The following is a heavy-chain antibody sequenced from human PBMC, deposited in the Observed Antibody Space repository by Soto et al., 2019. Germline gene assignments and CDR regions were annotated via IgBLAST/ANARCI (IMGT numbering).Heavy chain of an antibody. Sequence: GGSLRLSCAASGFTFSSYAMSWVRQAPGKGLEWVSAISGSGGSTYYADSVKGRFTISRDNSKNTLYLQMNSLRAEDTAVYYCAKDRTAVAGRGSWFDPWGQGTLVTVSS. CDR3: AKDRTAVAGRGSWFDP. CDR2: ISGSGGST. V-gene: IGHV3-23*01. D-gene: IGHD6-19*01. CDR1: GFTFSSYA. J-gene: IGHJ5*02.